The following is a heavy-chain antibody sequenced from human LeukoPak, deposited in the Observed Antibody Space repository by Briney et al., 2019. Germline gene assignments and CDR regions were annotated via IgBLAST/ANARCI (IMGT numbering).Heavy chain of an antibody. CDR3: ARGGGGELRIPFDY. D-gene: IGHD1-26*01. Sequence: GGSLRLSCAASGFTVSSNCMSWVRQAPGKGLEWVSIIYSGATTYYADSVRGRFTISRDNSKNTLYLQMNSLRAEDTAVYYCARGGGGELRIPFDYWGHGTLVTVSS. CDR2: IYSGATT. CDR1: GFTVSSNC. J-gene: IGHJ4*01. V-gene: IGHV3-53*01.